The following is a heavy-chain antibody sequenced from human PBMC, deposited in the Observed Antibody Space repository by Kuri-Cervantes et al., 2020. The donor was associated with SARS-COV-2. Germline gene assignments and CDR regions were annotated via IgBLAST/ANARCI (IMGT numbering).Heavy chain of an antibody. Sequence: ESLKISCTVSGGSISNYYWSWIRQAPGKGLEWIGYIYYSGSTNYNPSLKSRVIISVDTSKNQFSLKLSSVTAADTAVYYCASYCSSTSCYTGLDYWGQGTLVTVSS. D-gene: IGHD2-2*02. CDR2: IYYSGST. CDR1: GGSISNYY. V-gene: IGHV4-59*08. J-gene: IGHJ4*02. CDR3: ASYCSSTSCYTGLDY.